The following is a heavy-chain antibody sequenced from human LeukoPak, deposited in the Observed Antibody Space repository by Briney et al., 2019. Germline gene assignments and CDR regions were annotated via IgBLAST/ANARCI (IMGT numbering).Heavy chain of an antibody. CDR1: GGSISSGSYY. CDR2: IYTSGST. D-gene: IGHD6-13*01. V-gene: IGHV4-61*02. CDR3: ARHWSDGSSWSFYGMDV. Sequence: SQTLSLTCTVSGGSISSGSYYWSWIRQPAGKGLEWIGRIYTSGSTNYNPSLKSRVTISVDTSKNQFSLKLSSVTAADTAVYYCARHWSDGSSWSFYGMDVWGQGTTVTVSS. J-gene: IGHJ6*02.